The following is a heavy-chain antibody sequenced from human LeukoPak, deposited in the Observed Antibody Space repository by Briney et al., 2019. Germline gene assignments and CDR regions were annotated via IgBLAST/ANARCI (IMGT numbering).Heavy chain of an antibody. D-gene: IGHD3-22*01. CDR3: ARATYYYDSSGWRHAFDI. V-gene: IGHV4-61*08. CDR1: GGSISSGGYY. CDR2: IYYSGST. Sequence: PSETLSLTCTVSGGSISSGGYYWSWIRQHPGKGLEWIGYIYYSGSTNYNPSLKSRVTISVDTSKNQFSLKLSSVTAADTAVYYCARATYYYDSSGWRHAFDIWGQGTMVTVSS. J-gene: IGHJ3*02.